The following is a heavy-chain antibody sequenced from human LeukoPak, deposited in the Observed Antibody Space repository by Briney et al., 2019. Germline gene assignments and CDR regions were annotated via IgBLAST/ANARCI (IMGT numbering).Heavy chain of an antibody. CDR2: INHSGST. D-gene: IGHD4-11*01. Sequence: SETLSLTCAVFGGSFSGNFWTWIRQPPGKGLEWIGEINHSGSTNYNPSLKSRVTISVDTSKNQFSLNLTSVTAADTAVYYCARQIGYSRYGFDYWGQGTLVTVSS. CDR3: ARQIGYSRYGFDY. J-gene: IGHJ4*02. V-gene: IGHV4-34*01. CDR1: GGSFSGNF.